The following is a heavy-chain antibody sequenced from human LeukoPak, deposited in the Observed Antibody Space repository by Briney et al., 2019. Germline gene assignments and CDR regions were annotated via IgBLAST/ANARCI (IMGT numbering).Heavy chain of an antibody. J-gene: IGHJ6*02. CDR3: ARGSIAARPRSYYYGMDV. CDR2: INHSGST. V-gene: IGHV4-34*01. Sequence: SETLSLTCAVYGGSFSGYYWSWIRQPPGKGLEWIGEINHSGSTNYNPSLKSRVTISVDTSKNQSSLKLSSVTAADTAVYYCARGSIAARPRSYYYGMDVWGQGTTVTVSS. D-gene: IGHD6-6*01. CDR1: GGSFSGYY.